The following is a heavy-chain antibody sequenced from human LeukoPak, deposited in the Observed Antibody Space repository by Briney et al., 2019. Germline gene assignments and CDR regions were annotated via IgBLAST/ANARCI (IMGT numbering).Heavy chain of an antibody. Sequence: SETLSLTCTVSVGSISSHYWSWIRQPPGKGLEWIGYIYYSGSTNYNPSLKSRVTISVDTSNNQFSLKLSSVTAADTAVYYCARDSWLKGSWGQGTLVTVSS. CDR1: VGSISSHY. V-gene: IGHV4-59*11. J-gene: IGHJ5*02. CDR3: ARDSWLKGS. CDR2: IYYSGST. D-gene: IGHD5-12*01.